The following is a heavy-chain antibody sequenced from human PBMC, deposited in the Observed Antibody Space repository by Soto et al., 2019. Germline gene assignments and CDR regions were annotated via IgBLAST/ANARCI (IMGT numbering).Heavy chain of an antibody. CDR3: ARDRGRTPEWLLGLDY. Sequence: NPSETLSLTCNVSGDSITTSGYYWDWIRQPPGKGLEWIGSIYSSGRSYYNPSLSSRVTISVDTSKNQFSLKLSSVTAADTAVYYCARDRGRTPEWLLGLDYWGQGTLVTVSS. D-gene: IGHD3-3*01. CDR2: IYSSGRS. CDR1: GDSITTSGYY. V-gene: IGHV4-39*07. J-gene: IGHJ4*02.